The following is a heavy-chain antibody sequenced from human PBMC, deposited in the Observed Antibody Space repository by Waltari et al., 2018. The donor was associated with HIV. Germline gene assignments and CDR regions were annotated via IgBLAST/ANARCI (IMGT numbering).Heavy chain of an antibody. Sequence: QVQLQQWGAGLLKPSETLSLTCAVYGGSFSGYYWSWIRQHPGKGLEWIGEINHSGSTNYNPSLKSRVTISVDTSKNQFSLKLSSVTAADTAVYYCARGLGGYTIFDYWGQGTLVTVSS. CDR3: ARGLGGYTIFDY. V-gene: IGHV4-34*01. D-gene: IGHD5-12*01. J-gene: IGHJ4*02. CDR2: INHSGST. CDR1: GGSFSGYY.